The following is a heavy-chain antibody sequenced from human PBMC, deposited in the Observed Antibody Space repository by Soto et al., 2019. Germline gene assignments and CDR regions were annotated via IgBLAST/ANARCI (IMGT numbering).Heavy chain of an antibody. CDR1: GYTFTSYG. J-gene: IGHJ4*02. CDR3: ARGGRNTAEAY. Sequence: ASVKVYCKAAGYTFTSYGIGWVRQDPGQGLEYMGWISAYNGNTNYAQNLQGRVTMTTDTSTSTAYMELRSLRSVDTAVYYCARGGRNTAEAYWGQGTLVTVSS. CDR2: ISAYNGNT. D-gene: IGHD5-18*01. V-gene: IGHV1-18*01.